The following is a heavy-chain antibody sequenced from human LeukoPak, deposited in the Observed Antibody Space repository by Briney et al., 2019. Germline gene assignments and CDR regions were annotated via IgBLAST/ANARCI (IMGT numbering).Heavy chain of an antibody. J-gene: IGHJ6*03. CDR2: IKQDGREK. CDR3: ARHHLGYSSGWPYYYYYMDV. Sequence: GGSLRLSCAASGFTFSSYWMSWVRQAPGKGLEWVANIKQDGREKYYVDSVKGRFTISRDNAKKSLYLQMNSLRAEDTAVYYCARHHLGYSSGWPYYYYYMDVWGKGTTVTISS. D-gene: IGHD6-19*01. V-gene: IGHV3-7*01. CDR1: GFTFSSYW.